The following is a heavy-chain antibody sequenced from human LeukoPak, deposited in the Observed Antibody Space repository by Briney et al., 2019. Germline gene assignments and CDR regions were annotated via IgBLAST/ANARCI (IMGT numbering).Heavy chain of an antibody. CDR1: GFAFSSYS. D-gene: IGHD6-13*01. CDR2: ISGGSTYI. CDR3: ARASLSEIIAAEAFFDS. Sequence: GGSLRLSCAASGFAFSSYSMIWVRQAPGKGLEWVSSISGGSTYIYSANSLKGRFSISRDNAKNSLYLQMNSLRAEDTAVYFCARASLSEIIAAEAFFDSWGQGTLVTVSS. J-gene: IGHJ4*02. V-gene: IGHV3-21*01.